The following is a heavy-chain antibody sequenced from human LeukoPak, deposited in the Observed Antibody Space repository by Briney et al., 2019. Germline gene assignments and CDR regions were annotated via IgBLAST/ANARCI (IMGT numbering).Heavy chain of an antibody. CDR1: GGSISSYY. J-gene: IGHJ2*01. D-gene: IGHD3-22*01. V-gene: IGHV4-59*01. CDR3: ARARYYYDSSGYPYWYFDL. Sequence: SGTLSLTCTVSGGSISSYYWSWIRQPPGKGLEWIGYIYYSGSTNYNPSLKSRVTISVDTSKNQFSLKLSSVTAADTAVYYCARARYYYDSSGYPYWYFDLWGRGTLDTVSS. CDR2: IYYSGST.